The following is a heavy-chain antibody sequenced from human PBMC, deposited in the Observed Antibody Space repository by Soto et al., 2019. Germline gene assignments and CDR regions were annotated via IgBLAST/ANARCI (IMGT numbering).Heavy chain of an antibody. CDR1: GGSISSGGYY. V-gene: IGHV4-31*03. Sequence: QVQLQESGPGLVKPSQTLSLTCTVSGGSISSGGYYWSWIRQHPGKGLEWIGYIYYSGSNYYNPSLKTRVTISVDTSKNQFSLKLSSVTAADTAVYYCARGYYYDSSGYCYFDYWGQGTLVTVSS. D-gene: IGHD3-22*01. CDR2: IYYSGSN. J-gene: IGHJ4*02. CDR3: ARGYYYDSSGYCYFDY.